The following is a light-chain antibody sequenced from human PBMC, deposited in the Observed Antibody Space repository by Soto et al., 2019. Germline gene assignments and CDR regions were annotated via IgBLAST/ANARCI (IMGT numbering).Light chain of an antibody. CDR2: LNSDGSH. CDR1: SGHSSYA. Sequence: QPVLTQSPSASASLGASVKLTCTLSSGHSSYAIAWHQQQPEKGPRYLMKLNSDGSHSKGDGIPDRFSGSSSGAERYLTISSLQSEDEADYYCQNWGSGIPGVFGGGTKLTVL. J-gene: IGLJ3*02. CDR3: QNWGSGIPGV. V-gene: IGLV4-69*01.